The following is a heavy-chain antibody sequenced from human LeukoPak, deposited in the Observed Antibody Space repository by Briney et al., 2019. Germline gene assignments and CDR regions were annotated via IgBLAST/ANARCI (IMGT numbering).Heavy chain of an antibody. D-gene: IGHD5-18*01. J-gene: IGHJ4*02. Sequence: GESLKISCKGSGYSFTSYWIGWVRQMPGKGLEWMGIIYPGDSDTRYSPSFQGQVTISADKSISTAYLQWSSLKASDTAMYYCARHSGYSYGPYYFDYWGQGTLVTVSS. CDR1: GYSFTSYW. CDR3: ARHSGYSYGPYYFDY. V-gene: IGHV5-51*01. CDR2: IYPGDSDT.